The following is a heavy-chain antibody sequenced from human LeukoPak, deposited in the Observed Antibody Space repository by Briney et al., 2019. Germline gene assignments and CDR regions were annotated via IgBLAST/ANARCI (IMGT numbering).Heavy chain of an antibody. CDR1: GFTFSSYA. D-gene: IGHD5-24*01. V-gene: IGHV3-9*01. Sequence: GGSLRLSCAASGFTFSSYAMHWVRHAPGKGLEWVSGISWNSGSIGYADSVKGRFTISRDNAKNSLYLQVNSLRAEDTALYYCAKAPDGHLTCLFDYWGQGTLVTVSS. CDR3: AKAPDGHLTCLFDY. J-gene: IGHJ4*02. CDR2: ISWNSGSI.